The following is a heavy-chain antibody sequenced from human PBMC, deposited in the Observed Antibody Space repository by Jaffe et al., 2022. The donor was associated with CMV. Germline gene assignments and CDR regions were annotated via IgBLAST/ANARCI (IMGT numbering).Heavy chain of an antibody. CDR3: ARGGGPGRDGYNT. J-gene: IGHJ5*02. V-gene: IGHV4-59*01. CDR1: GGSISSYY. Sequence: QVQLQESGPGLVKPSETLSLTCTVSGGSISSYYWSWIRQPPGKGLEWIGYIYYSGSTNYNPSLKSRVTISVDTSKNQFSLKLSSVTAADTAVYYCARGGGPGRDGYNTWGQGTLVTVSS. D-gene: IGHD3-10*01. CDR2: IYYSGST.